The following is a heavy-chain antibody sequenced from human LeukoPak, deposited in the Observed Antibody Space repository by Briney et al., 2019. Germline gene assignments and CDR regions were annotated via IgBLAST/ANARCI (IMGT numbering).Heavy chain of an antibody. V-gene: IGHV3-11*06. CDR3: ARYAVWSGEKHIDY. Sequence: GGSLRLSCAASGFTFSDYYMSWIRHAPGKGLERVSYISSSSSYTNYADSVKGRFTISRDNAKNTLYLQMNSLRAEDTAVYYCARYAVWSGEKHIDYWGQGTLVTVPS. D-gene: IGHD3-10*01. CDR1: GFTFSDYY. J-gene: IGHJ4*02. CDR2: ISSSSSYT.